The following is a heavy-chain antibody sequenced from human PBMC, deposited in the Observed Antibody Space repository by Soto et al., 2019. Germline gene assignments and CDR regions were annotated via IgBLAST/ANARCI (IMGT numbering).Heavy chain of an antibody. Sequence: GGSLRLSCAASGFTYTRYSMNWVRQAPGKGLEWVSSISSTTNYIYYGDSMKGRFTISRDNAKNSLYLEMDSLRAEDTAVYYCARESEDLTSNFDYWGQGTLVTVSS. CDR1: GFTYTRYS. CDR2: ISSTTNYI. J-gene: IGHJ4*02. V-gene: IGHV3-21*06. CDR3: ARESEDLTSNFDY.